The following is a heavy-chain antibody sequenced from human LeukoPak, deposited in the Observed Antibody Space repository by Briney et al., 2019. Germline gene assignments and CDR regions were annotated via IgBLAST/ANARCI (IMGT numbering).Heavy chain of an antibody. D-gene: IGHD4-23*01. CDR3: ARTGGGNPNYYYYYGMDV. Sequence: GGSLRLSCAASGFTFSSYAMSWVRQAPGKGLEWVSAISGSGGSTYYADSVKGRFTISRDNSKNTLHLQMNSLRAEDTAVYYCARTGGGNPNYYYYYGMDVWGQGTTVTVSS. V-gene: IGHV3-23*01. CDR2: ISGSGGST. J-gene: IGHJ6*02. CDR1: GFTFSSYA.